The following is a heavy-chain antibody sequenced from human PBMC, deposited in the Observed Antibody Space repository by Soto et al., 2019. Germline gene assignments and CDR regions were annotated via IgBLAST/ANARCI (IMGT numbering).Heavy chain of an antibody. Sequence: GGSLRLSCAASGFTFSSYAMHWVRQAPRKGLEYVSAISCNGGSTYYANSVKGRFTISRDNSKNTLYLQMGSLGAEDMAVYYCARATTGSSWYDYWGQGTLVTVSS. J-gene: IGHJ4*02. V-gene: IGHV3-64*01. CDR2: ISCNGGST. CDR1: GFTFSSYA. D-gene: IGHD6-13*01. CDR3: ARATTGSSWYDY.